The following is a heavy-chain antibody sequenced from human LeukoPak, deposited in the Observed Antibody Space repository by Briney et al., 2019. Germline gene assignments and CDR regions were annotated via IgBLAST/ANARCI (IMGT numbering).Heavy chain of an antibody. CDR1: GFTFSSYW. CDR3: ARDFGTIVVVTAIVD. J-gene: IGHJ4*02. Sequence: GGSLRLSCAASGFTFSSYWMSWVRQAPGKGLEWVANIKQDGSEKYYVDSVKGRFIISRDNAKNSLYLQMNSLRAEDTAVYYCARDFGTIVVVTAIVDWGQGTLVTVSS. CDR2: IKQDGSEK. V-gene: IGHV3-7*01. D-gene: IGHD2-21*02.